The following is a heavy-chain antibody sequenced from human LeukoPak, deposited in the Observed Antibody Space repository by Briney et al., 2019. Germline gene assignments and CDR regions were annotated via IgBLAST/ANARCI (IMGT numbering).Heavy chain of an antibody. Sequence: PGGTLRLSCAASGFTFSSYGMSWVRQAPGKGLEWVSAISGSGGSTYYADSVKGRFTISKDNSKNTLYLQMNSLRAEDTAVYYCAKEYSSSWYGPFDYWGQGTLVTVSS. CDR2: ISGSGGST. V-gene: IGHV3-23*01. J-gene: IGHJ4*02. CDR3: AKEYSSSWYGPFDY. CDR1: GFTFSSYG. D-gene: IGHD6-13*01.